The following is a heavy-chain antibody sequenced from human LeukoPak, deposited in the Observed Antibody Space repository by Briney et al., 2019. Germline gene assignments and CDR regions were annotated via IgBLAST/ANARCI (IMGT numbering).Heavy chain of an antibody. J-gene: IGHJ4*02. CDR3: AARIATPGSFDY. CDR1: GGSISSYY. Sequence: SETLSLTCTVSGGSISSYYWSWIRQPAGKGLEWIGRMYTSGTTNYNPSLKSRVTISVDTSKSQFSLNLSSVTAADTAVYYCAARIATPGSFDYWGQGIQVTVSP. CDR2: MYTSGTT. V-gene: IGHV4-4*07. D-gene: IGHD6-13*01.